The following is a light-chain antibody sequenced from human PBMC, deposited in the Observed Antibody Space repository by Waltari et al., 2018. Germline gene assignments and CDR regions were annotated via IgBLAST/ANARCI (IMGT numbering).Light chain of an antibody. CDR2: EAY. V-gene: IGLV1-51*02. Sequence: QSVLTLPPSVSADPAQLVTNPCPRCRSILADNSVSWYQQVPETAPKFLIYEAYKRASGIPDRFSASKAGTSATLVITGLQPGDEATYYCGTWDNGLSAGRVFGTGTRVSVL. CDR1: RSILADNS. CDR3: GTWDNGLSAGRV. J-gene: IGLJ1*01.